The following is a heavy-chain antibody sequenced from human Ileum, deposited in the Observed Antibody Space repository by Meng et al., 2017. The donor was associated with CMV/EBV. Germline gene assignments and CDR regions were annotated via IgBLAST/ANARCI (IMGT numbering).Heavy chain of an antibody. CDR3: AGGAITGTTEVPFDY. J-gene: IGHJ4*02. Sequence: PGLVTPSQPPSPTFTASGGAIGSGSYYWSWCRQPSGKGLEWIRRIYTSESTNYNPSLKSRVTISVDTSKNQFSLKLSSVTATDTAVYYCAGGAITGTTEVPFDYWGQGTLVTVSS. V-gene: IGHV4-61*02. D-gene: IGHD1-20*01. CDR2: IYTSEST. CDR1: GGAIGSGSYY.